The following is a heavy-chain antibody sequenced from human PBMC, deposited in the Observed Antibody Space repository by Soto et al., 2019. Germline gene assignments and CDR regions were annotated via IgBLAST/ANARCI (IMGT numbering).Heavy chain of an antibody. J-gene: IGHJ3*02. CDR2: ISAYNGNT. CDR3: ARDGYYDILTGYLRVDAFDI. Sequence: ASVNVSCKASGYTFTSYGISWVRQAPGQGLEWMGWISAYNGNTNYAQKLQGRVTMTTDTSTSTAYMELRSLRSDDTAVYYCARDGYYDILTGYLRVDAFDIWGQGTMVTVSS. CDR1: GYTFTSYG. D-gene: IGHD3-9*01. V-gene: IGHV1-18*01.